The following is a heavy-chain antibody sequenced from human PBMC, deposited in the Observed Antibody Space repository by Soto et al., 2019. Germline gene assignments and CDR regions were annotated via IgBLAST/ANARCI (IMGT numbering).Heavy chain of an antibody. V-gene: IGHV3-48*02. CDR2: ISSTSSTI. D-gene: IGHD6-19*01. J-gene: IGHJ6*02. Sequence: GGSLRLSCAASGFTFTHYGMNWFRQAPGKGLEWVSYISSTSSTIYYVDSLKGRFTISRDNARNSLYLQMNSLGDEDTAVYYCARDMGLPVAGILYYYGMDVWGQGTTVTVSS. CDR3: ARDMGLPVAGILYYYGMDV. CDR1: GFTFTHYG.